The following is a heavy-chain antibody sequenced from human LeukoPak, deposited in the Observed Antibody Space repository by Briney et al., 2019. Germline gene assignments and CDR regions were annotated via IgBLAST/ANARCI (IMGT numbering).Heavy chain of an antibody. V-gene: IGHV4-59*12. Sequence: SETLSLTCTVSGGSISSYYWTWIRQPPGKGLEWIGYMYYSGSTNYNPSLKSRVTMSVDTSKNQFSLKLSSVTAADTAFYYCASSRDDYKAGYYFDYWGQGTLVTVSS. CDR3: ASSRDDYKAGYYFDY. J-gene: IGHJ4*02. D-gene: IGHD5-24*01. CDR2: MYYSGST. CDR1: GGSISSYY.